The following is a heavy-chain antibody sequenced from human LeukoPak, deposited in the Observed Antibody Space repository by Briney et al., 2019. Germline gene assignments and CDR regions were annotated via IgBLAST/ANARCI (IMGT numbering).Heavy chain of an antibody. CDR1: RFTFSSYW. CDR3: VRGLSGVTGYTYGRGIDY. D-gene: IGHD5-18*01. V-gene: IGHV3-7*01. Sequence: GGSLRLSCTASRFTFSSYWMSWVRQAPGKGLEWVANIRKDGSEKYYVDSVKDRFTISRDNAKTSLYLQMNSLRVEDTAVYYCVRGLSGVTGYTYGRGIDYWGQGTLVTVSS. J-gene: IGHJ4*02. CDR2: IRKDGSEK.